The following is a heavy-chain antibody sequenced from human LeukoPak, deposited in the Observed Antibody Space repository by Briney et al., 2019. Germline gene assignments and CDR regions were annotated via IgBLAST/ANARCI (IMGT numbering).Heavy chain of an antibody. V-gene: IGHV4-59*01. D-gene: IGHD6-6*01. J-gene: IGHJ3*02. CDR2: IYGSGST. CDR3: ARLFSSSSGRAFDI. Sequence: SEPLSLTCNVSGGSINSFYWSWIRQPPGKGLEWIGYIYGSGSTNYNPSLKSRVTISVDTSKNQFSLRLNSVTAADTAVYYCARLFSSSSGRAFDIWGQGTIVTVSS. CDR1: GGSINSFY.